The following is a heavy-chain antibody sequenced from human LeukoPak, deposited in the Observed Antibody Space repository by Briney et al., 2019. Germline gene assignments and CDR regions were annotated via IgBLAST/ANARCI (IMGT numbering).Heavy chain of an antibody. CDR2: ISSSSSDI. D-gene: IGHD3/OR15-3a*01. J-gene: IGHJ4*02. Sequence: GGSLRLSCAASGFTFSRYSMNWVRQAPGKGLECLSSISSSSSDIYYADSVKGRFTISRDNSEDTLYLQMNSLRVDDTAVYYCARAVGPFDYWGQGTLVTVSS. CDR3: ARAVGPFDY. CDR1: GFTFSRYS. V-gene: IGHV3-21*01.